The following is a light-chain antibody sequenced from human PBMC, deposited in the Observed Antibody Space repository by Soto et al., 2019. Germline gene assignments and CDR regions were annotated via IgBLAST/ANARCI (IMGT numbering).Light chain of an antibody. J-gene: IGLJ3*02. CDR1: SSDVGAYDY. CDR2: EVS. CDR3: SLYTTSNTWV. Sequence: QSALTQPASVSGSPGQSITISCTGTSSDVGAYDYVSWYQQHPGKAPKFMLYEVSNRPSGLSNRFSGSKSGNTASLTISGLQAEDEADYYCSLYTTSNTWVFGGGTKLTVL. V-gene: IGLV2-14*01.